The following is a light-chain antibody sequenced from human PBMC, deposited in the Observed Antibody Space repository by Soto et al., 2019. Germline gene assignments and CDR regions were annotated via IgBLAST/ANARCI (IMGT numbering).Light chain of an antibody. CDR2: DAS. CDR1: QSVSSY. Sequence: EIVLTQSPGTLSLSPWERATLSCRASQSVSSYLAWYQQKPGQAPRLLIYDASNRATGIPARFSGSGSGTDFTLTISSLEPEDFAVYYCQQRTNWPPVFGGGTKVDIK. V-gene: IGKV3-11*01. CDR3: QQRTNWPPV. J-gene: IGKJ4*01.